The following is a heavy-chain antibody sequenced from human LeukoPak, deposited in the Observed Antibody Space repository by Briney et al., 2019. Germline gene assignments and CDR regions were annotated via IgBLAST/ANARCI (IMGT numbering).Heavy chain of an antibody. CDR3: AKGVVVVPAKYYFDY. Sequence: GGSLRLSCVASGFTFSSYAMSWVRQAPGKGLEWVSAISGSGGSTYYADSVKGRFTFSRDNSKNTLYLQMNSLRAEDTAVYYCAKGVVVVPAKYYFDYWGQGTLVTVSS. J-gene: IGHJ4*02. V-gene: IGHV3-23*01. CDR1: GFTFSSYA. D-gene: IGHD2-15*01. CDR2: ISGSGGST.